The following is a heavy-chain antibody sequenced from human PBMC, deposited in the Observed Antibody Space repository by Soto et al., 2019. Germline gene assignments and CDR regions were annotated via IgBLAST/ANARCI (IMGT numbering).Heavy chain of an antibody. CDR2: IYSGGST. CDR1: GFTVSSNY. V-gene: IGHV3-66*01. J-gene: IGHJ6*03. D-gene: IGHD1-26*01. Sequence: GGSLRLSCAASGFTVSSNYMSWVRQAPGKGLEWVSVIYSGGSTYYADSVKGRFTISRDNSKNTLYLQMNSLRAEFTAVYYCAIDVGRRGATSYYYYYNRDVWGKGTTVSVTS. CDR3: AIDVGRRGATSYYYYYNRDV.